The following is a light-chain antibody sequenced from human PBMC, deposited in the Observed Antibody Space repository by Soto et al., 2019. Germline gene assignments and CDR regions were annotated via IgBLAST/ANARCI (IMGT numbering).Light chain of an antibody. CDR1: SANIGAGYD. J-gene: IGLJ1*01. CDR3: QSYDSSLIAYV. V-gene: IGLV1-40*01. Sequence: QSVLTQPPSVSGAPGQRVTISCTGASANIGAGYDVHWYQQLPGTAPKLLIYANNNRPSGVPDRFSGSRSGTSASLAITGLQAEDEADYYCQSYDSSLIAYVFGTGTKLTVL. CDR2: ANN.